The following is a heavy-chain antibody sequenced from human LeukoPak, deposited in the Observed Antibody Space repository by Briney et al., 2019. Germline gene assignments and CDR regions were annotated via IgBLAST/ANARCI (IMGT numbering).Heavy chain of an antibody. CDR3: AREWSSPIYYMDV. Sequence: SETLSLTCTVSGGSISSGSYYWSWIRQPAGKGLEWIGRIYTSGSTNYNPSLKSRVTISVDMSKNQFSLKLSSVTAADTAVYYCAREWSSPIYYMDVWGKGTTVTVSS. CDR2: IYTSGST. D-gene: IGHD6-13*01. CDR1: GGSISSGSYY. J-gene: IGHJ6*03. V-gene: IGHV4-61*02.